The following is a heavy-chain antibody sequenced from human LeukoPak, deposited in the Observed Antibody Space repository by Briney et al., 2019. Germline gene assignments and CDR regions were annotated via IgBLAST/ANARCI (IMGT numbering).Heavy chain of an antibody. D-gene: IGHD5-18*01. CDR1: GGTFSSYA. Sequence: SVKVSCKASGGTFSSYAISWVRQAPGQGLEWMGRIIPIFGTANYAQKFQGRVTITTDESTSTAYMELSRLRSDDTAVYYCARVGGYSYGSVDYWGQGTLVTVSS. CDR3: ARVGGYSYGSVDY. V-gene: IGHV1-69*05. J-gene: IGHJ4*02. CDR2: IIPIFGTA.